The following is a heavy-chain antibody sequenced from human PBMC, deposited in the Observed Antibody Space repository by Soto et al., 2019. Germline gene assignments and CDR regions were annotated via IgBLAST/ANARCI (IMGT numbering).Heavy chain of an antibody. J-gene: IGHJ6*03. Sequence: QLQLVQSGAEVKKPGASVKVSCKASGYTFTSYDINRVRQATGQGREWMGWLNPNSGNRRDAQKFQGRVTMTRDKSTTLCYMGLSSRESEDRAVDYCARGGLFGNSPRCTHNFSCMDVWGRGTTVAVSS. CDR1: GYTFTSYD. V-gene: IGHV1-8*01. CDR2: LNPNSGNR. CDR3: ARGGLFGNSPRCTHNFSCMDV. D-gene: IGHD3-16*01.